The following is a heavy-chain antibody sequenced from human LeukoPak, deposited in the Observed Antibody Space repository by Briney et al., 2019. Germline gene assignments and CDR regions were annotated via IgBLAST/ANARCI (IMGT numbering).Heavy chain of an antibody. Sequence: SETLSLTCTVSGGSMSSSGYYWGWIRKPPGKGLEWIGNIYYRGSTYHNPSLKSRVTISVDTSKNQFSLKLSSVTAADTAVYYCARRVVNSGSDYFDYWGQGTLVTVSS. V-gene: IGHV4-39*01. CDR3: ARRVVNSGSDYFDY. CDR2: IYYRGST. J-gene: IGHJ4*02. D-gene: IGHD5-12*01. CDR1: GGSMSSSGYY.